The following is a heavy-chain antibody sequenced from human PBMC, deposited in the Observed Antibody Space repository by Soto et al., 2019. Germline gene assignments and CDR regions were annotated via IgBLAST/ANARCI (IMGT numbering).Heavy chain of an antibody. Sequence: QVQLVESGGGVVQPGGSLRLSCVASGFTFSNSGMNWVRQAPGKGLEWVASIWYDGSNKYYADSVQGRFTISRDNSQNTLSLQMNSLTAEDTAMYYCARDTRNYYYDTSGYIQHWGQGTLVTVSS. CDR2: IWYDGSNK. J-gene: IGHJ1*01. D-gene: IGHD3-22*01. CDR1: GFTFSNSG. V-gene: IGHV3-33*01. CDR3: ARDTRNYYYDTSGYIQH.